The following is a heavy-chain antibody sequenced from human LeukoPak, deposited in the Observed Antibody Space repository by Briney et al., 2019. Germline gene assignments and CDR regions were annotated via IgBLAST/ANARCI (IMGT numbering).Heavy chain of an antibody. CDR2: ISWNSGSI. D-gene: IGHD6-13*01. CDR1: GFTFDDYA. J-gene: IGHJ4*02. CDR3: AKDLSSSWYDGEGFDY. Sequence: GGSLRLSCAASGFTFDDYAMHWVRQAPGKGLEWVSGISWNSGSIGYADSVKGRFTISRDNAKNPLYLQMNSLRAEDMALYYCAKDLSSSWYDGEGFDYWGQGTLVTVSS. V-gene: IGHV3-9*03.